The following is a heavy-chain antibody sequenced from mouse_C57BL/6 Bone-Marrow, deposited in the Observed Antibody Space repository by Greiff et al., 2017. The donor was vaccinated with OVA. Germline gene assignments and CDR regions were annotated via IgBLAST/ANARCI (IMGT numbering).Heavy chain of an antibody. CDR3: ARDDYSNSCYFDY. V-gene: IGHV5-4*01. CDR2: ISDGGSYT. D-gene: IGHD2-5*01. CDR1: GFTFSSYA. J-gene: IGHJ2*01. Sequence: EVMLVESGGGLVKPGGSLKLSCAASGFTFSSYAMSWVRQTPEKRLEWVATISDGGSYTYYPDNVKGRFTISRDNAKNNLYLQMSHLKSEDTAMYYCARDDYSNSCYFDYWGQGTTLTVSS.